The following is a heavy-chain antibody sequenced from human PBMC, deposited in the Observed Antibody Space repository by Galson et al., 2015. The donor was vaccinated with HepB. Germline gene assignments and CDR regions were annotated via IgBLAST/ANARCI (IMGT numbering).Heavy chain of an antibody. J-gene: IGHJ3*02. CDR3: ARPMSGSHFLDGFDI. Sequence: QSGAEVKKRGESLKISCKGSGYNFNKHWIAWVRQMPGKGLEWMGVIWPSDSDTRYSPPFEGQVTISADKSINTAYLQWISLKASDTAMYFCARPMSGSHFLDGFDIWGQGTMVTVSS. CDR2: IWPSDSDT. CDR1: GYNFNKHW. D-gene: IGHD1-26*01. V-gene: IGHV5-51*03.